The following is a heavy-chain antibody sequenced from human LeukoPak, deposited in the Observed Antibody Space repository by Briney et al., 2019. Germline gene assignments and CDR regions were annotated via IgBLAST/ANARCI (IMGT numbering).Heavy chain of an antibody. J-gene: IGHJ4*02. CDR2: INPNSGAT. V-gene: IGHV1-2*04. CDR1: GYTFTGYF. Sequence: ASVKVFCKTSGYTFTGYFMHWVRQAPGQGLEWMGWINPNSGATNYAQKFQGWVTMTRNTSISTAYMEPSSLRSEDTAVYYCARGLLLGGSGSEHYSWGQRALFTVSS. D-gene: IGHD3-10*01. CDR3: ARGLLLGGSGSEHYS.